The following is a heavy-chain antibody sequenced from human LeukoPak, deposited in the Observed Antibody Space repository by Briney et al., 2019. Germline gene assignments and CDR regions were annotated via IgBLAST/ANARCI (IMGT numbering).Heavy chain of an antibody. J-gene: IGHJ4*02. V-gene: IGHV4-39*01. CDR2: IYYSGST. Sequence: SETLSLTCTVSGGSISSSSYYWGWIRQPPGKGLEWIGSIYYSGSTYYNPSLKSRVTISVDTSKNPFSLKLSSVTAADTAVYYCARRTRWVTLFDYWGQGTLVTVSS. CDR1: GGSISSSSYY. CDR3: ARRTRWVTLFDY. D-gene: IGHD2-21*02.